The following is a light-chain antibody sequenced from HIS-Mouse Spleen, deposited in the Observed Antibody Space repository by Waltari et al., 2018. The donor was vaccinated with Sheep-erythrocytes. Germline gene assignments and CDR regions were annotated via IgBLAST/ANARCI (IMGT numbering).Light chain of an antibody. CDR1: QGISSY. CDR3: QQANSFPIT. V-gene: IGKV1-8*01. Sequence: AIRMTQSPSSLSASTGDRVTITCRASQGISSYLAWYQQKPGKAPKLLIYAASTLRSGVPSRFSGSGSGTEFTLTISSLQPEDFATYDCQQANSFPITFGQGTRLEIK. CDR2: AAS. J-gene: IGKJ5*01.